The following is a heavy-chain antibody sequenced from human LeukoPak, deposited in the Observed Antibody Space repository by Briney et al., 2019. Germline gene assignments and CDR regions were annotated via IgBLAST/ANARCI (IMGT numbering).Heavy chain of an antibody. V-gene: IGHV4-31*03. CDR3: ARGTYYYDSSGYWPLTFDY. Sequence: PSETLSLTCTVSGGSISSGGYYWSWIRQHPGKGLEWIGYIYYSGSTYYNPSLKSRVTISVDTSKNQFSLKLSSVTAADTAVYYCARGTYYYDSSGYWPLTFDYWGQGTLDTVSS. D-gene: IGHD3-22*01. CDR2: IYYSGST. CDR1: GGSISSGGYY. J-gene: IGHJ4*02.